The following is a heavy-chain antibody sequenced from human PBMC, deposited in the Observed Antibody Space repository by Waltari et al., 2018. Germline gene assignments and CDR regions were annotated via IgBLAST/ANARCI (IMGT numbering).Heavy chain of an antibody. V-gene: IGHV4-34*01. D-gene: IGHD3-9*01. CDR1: SGSLTGYH. J-gene: IGHJ6*03. Sequence: QVHLQQWGAGLLKPSETLSLTCGVYSGSLTGYHWNWIRQAPGKGLEWIGDINHSGNTDYNPSLESRVTTSADTSKNQFSLHLTSVTAADTAVYYCARGHPFTIVSPRYYYYYYMDVWDKGTAVTVSS. CDR2: INHSGNT. CDR3: ARGHPFTIVSPRYYYYYYMDV.